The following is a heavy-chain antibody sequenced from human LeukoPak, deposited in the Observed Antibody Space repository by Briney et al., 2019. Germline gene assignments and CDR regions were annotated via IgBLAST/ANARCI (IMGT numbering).Heavy chain of an antibody. CDR3: AGGTFDGPLYGTYWYFHV. Sequence: SETLSLTCTVSGGSIKNNYWSWIRQPPGKALEWIGYVYSNGNTNYNPSLKSRVTMSIETSKNQFSLTMPSVTAADTAVYYCAGGTFDGPLYGTYWYFHVWGRGTLVTVSS. V-gene: IGHV4-59*01. J-gene: IGHJ2*01. CDR2: VYSNGNT. CDR1: GGSIKNNY. D-gene: IGHD1-14*01.